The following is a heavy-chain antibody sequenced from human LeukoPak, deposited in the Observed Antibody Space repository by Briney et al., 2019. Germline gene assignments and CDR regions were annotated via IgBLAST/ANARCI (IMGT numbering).Heavy chain of an antibody. CDR1: GYTFSGHY. V-gene: IGHV1-2*02. CDR2: INPNGGGT. D-gene: IGHD5-18*01. J-gene: IGHJ4*02. CDR3: ARVPAGYGPYYFDY. Sequence: ASVKVSCKASGYTFSGHYIHWVRQAPGQGLEWMGWINPNGGGTNYAQKFQGRVTMTRDTSISTAYVELSSLRSDDTAVYYCARVPAGYGPYYFDYWGQGTLVTVSS.